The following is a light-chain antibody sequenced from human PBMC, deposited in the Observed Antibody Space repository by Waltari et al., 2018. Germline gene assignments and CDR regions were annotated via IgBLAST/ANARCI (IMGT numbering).Light chain of an antibody. Sequence: EIVMTQSPATLSVSPGERATLPCRASQSVSSNLAWYQQKPGQAPRLLIYGVSTRATGIPARFSGSWSGTEFTITINSLQSEDFAVYYCHQYNNWWTFGQGTKVEIK. CDR3: HQYNNWWT. V-gene: IGKV3-15*01. CDR1: QSVSSN. CDR2: GVS. J-gene: IGKJ1*01.